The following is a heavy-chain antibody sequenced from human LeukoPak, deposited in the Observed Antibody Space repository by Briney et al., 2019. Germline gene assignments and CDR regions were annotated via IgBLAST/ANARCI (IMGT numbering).Heavy chain of an antibody. CDR2: ITAGDGDT. V-gene: IGHV3-23*01. J-gene: IGHJ4*02. Sequence: PGGSLRLSCAASGFTFTTYAMTWVRQAPGKGLEWVSLITAGDGDTYYADSVKGRFTVSRDNSKNTLYLQMNSLGAEDTAVYFCAKDGGVAGMFRAFDYWGQGTLVTVSS. D-gene: IGHD6-19*01. CDR3: AKDGGVAGMFRAFDY. CDR1: GFTFTTYA.